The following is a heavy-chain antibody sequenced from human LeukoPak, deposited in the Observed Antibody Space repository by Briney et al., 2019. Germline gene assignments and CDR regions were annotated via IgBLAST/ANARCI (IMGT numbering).Heavy chain of an antibody. Sequence: SETLSLTCAVYGGSFSGYYWSWIRQPPGKGLEWIGEINHSGSTNYNPSLKSRVTISVDTSKNQFSLKLSSVTAADTALYYCASVSSGWYEGSDYWGQGTLVTVSS. CDR1: GGSFSGYY. V-gene: IGHV4-34*01. D-gene: IGHD6-19*01. J-gene: IGHJ4*02. CDR3: ASVSSGWYEGSDY. CDR2: INHSGST.